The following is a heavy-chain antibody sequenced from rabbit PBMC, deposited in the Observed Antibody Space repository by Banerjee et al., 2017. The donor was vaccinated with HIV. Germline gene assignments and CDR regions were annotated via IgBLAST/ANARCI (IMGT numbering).Heavy chain of an antibody. V-gene: IGHV1S43*01. CDR1: GFSFSSGYD. D-gene: IGHD1-1*01. CDR3: ARGISSGWNFNF. J-gene: IGHJ4*01. Sequence: QEQLEESGGGLVKPGGTLTLTCKASGFSFSSGYDMCWVRQAPGKGLELIVCIYTISGSTWYASWVHGRFTITRNTSLNTVDLKMTSLTAADTATYFCARGISSGWNFNFWGQGTLVTVS. CDR2: IYTISGST.